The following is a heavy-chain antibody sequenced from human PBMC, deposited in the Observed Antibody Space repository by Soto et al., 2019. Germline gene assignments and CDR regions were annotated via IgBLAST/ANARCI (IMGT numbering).Heavy chain of an antibody. CDR3: ARAPYSSSSFFFDY. V-gene: IGHV1-46*01. CDR1: GYSFTAFH. J-gene: IGHJ4*02. CDR2: INPNIGHA. Sequence: ASVKVSCKAPGYSFTAFHMHWVRQAPGLGLEWMGIINPNIGHANIGQKFQGRVALTWDTSTSTVYMEMSGLRSDDTAVYYCARAPYSSSSFFFDYWGQGTPVTVSS. D-gene: IGHD6-6*01.